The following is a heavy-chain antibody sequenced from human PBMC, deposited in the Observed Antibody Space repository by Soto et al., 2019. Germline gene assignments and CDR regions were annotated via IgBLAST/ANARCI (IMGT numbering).Heavy chain of an antibody. CDR2: IYYSGST. J-gene: IGHJ6*03. CDR3: ARGWRSRPTDDYYYMDV. D-gene: IGHD2-2*01. Sequence: SETLSLTCTVSGGSISSYYWSWIRQPPGKGLEWIGYIYYSGSTNYNPSLKSRVTISVDTSKNQFSLKLSSVTAADTAVYYCARGWRSRPTDDYYYMDVWGKGTTVTVSS. CDR1: GGSISSYY. V-gene: IGHV4-59*01.